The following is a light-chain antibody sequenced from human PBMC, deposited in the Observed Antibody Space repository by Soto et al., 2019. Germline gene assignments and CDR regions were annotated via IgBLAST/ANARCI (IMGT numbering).Light chain of an antibody. CDR2: GAS. CDR3: QQYGSSPGYT. V-gene: IGKV3-20*01. Sequence: EIVLTQSPGHLSLSPGERATLSCRASQSVSSSYLAWYQQKPGQAPRLLIYGASSRATGIPDRFSGSGSGTDFTLTISRLEPEDFAVYYCQQYGSSPGYTFGQGTRLEIK. J-gene: IGKJ5*01. CDR1: QSVSSSY.